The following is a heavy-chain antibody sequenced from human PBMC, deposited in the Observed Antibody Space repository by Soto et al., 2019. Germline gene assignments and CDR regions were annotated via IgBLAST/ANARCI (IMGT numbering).Heavy chain of an antibody. D-gene: IGHD2-2*01. CDR3: ATDRLYCTSTSCYDGFDY. V-gene: IGHV3-23*01. CDR2: ISGSGGST. J-gene: IGHJ4*02. Sequence: EVQLLESGGGLVQPGGSLRLSCAASGFTFSSYAMSWVRQAPGKGLEWVAAISGSGGSTYYADSVNGRFTTYRDNTKTILYLQKTTLKINDTAVYYCATDRLYCTSTSCYDGFDYWGKGTLVTVSS. CDR1: GFTFSSYA.